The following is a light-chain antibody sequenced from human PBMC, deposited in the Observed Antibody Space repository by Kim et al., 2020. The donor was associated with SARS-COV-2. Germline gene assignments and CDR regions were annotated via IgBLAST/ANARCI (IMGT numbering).Light chain of an antibody. V-gene: IGLV2-11*01. Sequence: GQSVTSSCTGTSSDVGGYNSVSWVQQHPGKAPKIMIYDATKRASGVSDRFSASKSGNTASLTISGLRTEDEADYYCCSYAGSYTYVFGSGTKVTVL. CDR2: DAT. J-gene: IGLJ1*01. CDR3: CSYAGSYTYV. CDR1: SSDVGGYNS.